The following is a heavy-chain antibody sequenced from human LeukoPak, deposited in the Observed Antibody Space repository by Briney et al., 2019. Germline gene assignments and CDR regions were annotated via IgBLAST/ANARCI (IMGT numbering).Heavy chain of an antibody. V-gene: IGHV3-23*01. CDR3: ARSSNRQDDF. CDR1: GFSFSSYA. J-gene: IGHJ4*02. Sequence: GGSLRLSCAASGFSFSSYAISWVRQAPGEGLEWVSAISGSAGRTYYADSLKGRFTISRDNAKNSLFMQINRLRAEDTALYYCARSSNRQDDFWGQGTMVTVSS. D-gene: IGHD1-14*01. CDR2: ISGSAGRT.